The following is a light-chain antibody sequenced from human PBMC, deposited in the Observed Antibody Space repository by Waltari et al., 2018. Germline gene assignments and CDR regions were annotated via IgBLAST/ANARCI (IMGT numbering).Light chain of an antibody. V-gene: IGKV1-9*01. CDR3: QHLNGYPIT. J-gene: IGKJ4*01. CDR1: QGINNY. Sequence: IQLTQSPSYLPASVGDRVTITSRASQGINNYLAWYQQKPGEAPKPLIYFASTLERGVPSRFSGSGSGTDFTLTISSLQPEDFATYYCQHLNGYPITFGGGTKVEIK. CDR2: FAS.